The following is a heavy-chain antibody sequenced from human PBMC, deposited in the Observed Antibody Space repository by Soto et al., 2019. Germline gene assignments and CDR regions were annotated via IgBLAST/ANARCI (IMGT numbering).Heavy chain of an antibody. V-gene: IGHV3-9*01. CDR2: ISWNSGSI. CDR3: AKDIARGNYYDSSGYYYSQCFDY. D-gene: IGHD3-22*01. Sequence: PGGSLRLSCAASGFTFDDYAMRWVRQAPGKGLEWVSGISWNSGSIGYADSVKGRFTISRDNAKNSLYLQMNSLRAEDTALYYCAKDIARGNYYDSSGYYYSQCFDYWGQGTLVTVS. CDR1: GFTFDDYA. J-gene: IGHJ4*02.